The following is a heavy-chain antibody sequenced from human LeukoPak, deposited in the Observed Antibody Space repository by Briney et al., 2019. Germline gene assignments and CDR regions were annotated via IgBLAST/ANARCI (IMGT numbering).Heavy chain of an antibody. Sequence: GGSRRLPCPACGFTFTSYAMSWVRQAPGKGLGWVSAISGSGGSTYYAGSVKGRFTISRDNSKNTLYLQMNSLRAEDTAVYYCARASLLGYCSSTSCYQFDYWGQGTLVTVSS. CDR3: ARASLLGYCSSTSCYQFDY. CDR1: GFTFTSYA. D-gene: IGHD2-2*01. J-gene: IGHJ4*02. CDR2: ISGSGGST. V-gene: IGHV3-23*01.